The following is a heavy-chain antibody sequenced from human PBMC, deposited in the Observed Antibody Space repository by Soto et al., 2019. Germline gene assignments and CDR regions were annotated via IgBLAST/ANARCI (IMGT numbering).Heavy chain of an antibody. CDR2: IRSKAYGGTT. D-gene: IGHD4-17*01. Sequence: GGSLRLSCTTSGFPFGDYAVTWFRQAPGKGLEWVGCIRSKAYGGTTEYAASVKGRFTISRDDSNSIAYLQMDSLKTEDTAVYYCSRAGPRTVNFDYWGQGTLVTVSS. J-gene: IGHJ4*02. CDR3: SRAGPRTVNFDY. V-gene: IGHV3-49*03. CDR1: GFPFGDYA.